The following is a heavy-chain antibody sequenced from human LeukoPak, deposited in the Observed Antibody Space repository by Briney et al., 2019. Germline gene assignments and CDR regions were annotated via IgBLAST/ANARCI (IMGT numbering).Heavy chain of an antibody. CDR1: GFTFISSW. Sequence: GGSLRLSCAASGFTFISSWMTWVRQAPGKGLEWVGRIRSTPDGGATDYAAPVKRRFTISRDDSKNTLYLQMSSLRTEDTAVYYCATDLHFGYCTATSCANYWGQGTLVTVSS. CDR2: IRSTPDGGAT. CDR3: ATDLHFGYCTATSCANY. D-gene: IGHD2-2*03. J-gene: IGHJ4*02. V-gene: IGHV3-15*01.